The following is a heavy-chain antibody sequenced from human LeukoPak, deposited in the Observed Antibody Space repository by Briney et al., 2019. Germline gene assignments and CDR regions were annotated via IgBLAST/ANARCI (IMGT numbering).Heavy chain of an antibody. Sequence: PGRSLRLSCAASGFTFSSYSMNWVRQAPGKGLEWVSSISSSSSYIYYADSVKGRFTISRDNAKNSLYLQMYSLRAEDTAVYYCARDPTRLGIGPFFDYWGQGTLVTVSS. D-gene: IGHD7-27*01. CDR1: GFTFSSYS. CDR2: ISSSSSYI. J-gene: IGHJ4*02. CDR3: ARDPTRLGIGPFFDY. V-gene: IGHV3-21*01.